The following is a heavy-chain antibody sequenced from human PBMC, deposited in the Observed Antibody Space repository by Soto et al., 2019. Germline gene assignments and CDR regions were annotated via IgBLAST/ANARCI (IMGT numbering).Heavy chain of an antibody. CDR3: ARVTGRYCYGMDV. Sequence: QVQLQQWGAGLLKPSETLSLTCAVYGGSFSGYYWSWIRQPPGKGLEWIGEINHSGSTNYNPSLESRGTTSVATSKTQFSRELISVTAADTAVYYCARVTGRYCYGMDVWGQGTTVTVSS. CDR1: GGSFSGYY. V-gene: IGHV4-34*01. CDR2: INHSGST. J-gene: IGHJ6*02.